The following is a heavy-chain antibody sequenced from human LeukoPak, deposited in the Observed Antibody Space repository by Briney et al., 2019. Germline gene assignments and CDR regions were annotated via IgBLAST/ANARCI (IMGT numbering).Heavy chain of an antibody. D-gene: IGHD3-9*01. CDR3: AREGLGYDILTGYYRDAFDI. J-gene: IGHJ3*02. Sequence: GGSLRLSCAAAGFTFKTYGMSWVRQAPGKGLEWVANIKQDGSEKYYVDSVKGRFTISRDNAKNSLYLQMNSLRAEDTAVYYCAREGLGYDILTGYYRDAFDIWGQGTMVTVSS. CDR1: GFTFKTYG. CDR2: IKQDGSEK. V-gene: IGHV3-7*01.